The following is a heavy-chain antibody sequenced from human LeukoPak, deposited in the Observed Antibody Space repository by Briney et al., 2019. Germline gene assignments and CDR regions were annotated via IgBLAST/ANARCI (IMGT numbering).Heavy chain of an antibody. Sequence: PSETPSLTCAVYGGSFSGYYWSWIRQPPGKGLEWIGEINHSGSTNYNPSLKSRVTISVDTSKNQFSLKLSSVTAADTAVYYCARGPITMIYYWGQGTLVTVSS. V-gene: IGHV4-34*01. J-gene: IGHJ4*02. D-gene: IGHD3-22*01. CDR1: GGSFSGYY. CDR2: INHSGST. CDR3: ARGPITMIYY.